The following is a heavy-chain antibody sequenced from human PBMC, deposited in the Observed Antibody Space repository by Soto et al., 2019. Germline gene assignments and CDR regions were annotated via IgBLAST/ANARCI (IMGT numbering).Heavy chain of an antibody. CDR1: GFTFSSYG. J-gene: IGHJ5*02. CDR2: ISYDGSNK. Sequence: PGGSLRLSCAASGFTFSSYGMHWVRQAPGKGLEWVAVISYDGSNKYYADSVKGRFTISRDNSKNTLYLQMNSLRAEDTAVYYWAKDRLGDAGSYRYIGWFDPWGQGTLVTVSS. D-gene: IGHD3-16*02. CDR3: AKDRLGDAGSYRYIGWFDP. V-gene: IGHV3-30*18.